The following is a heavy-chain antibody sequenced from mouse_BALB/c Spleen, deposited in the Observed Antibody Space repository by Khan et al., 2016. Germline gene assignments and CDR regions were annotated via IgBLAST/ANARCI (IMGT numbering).Heavy chain of an antibody. CDR3: ARDDQDYDAWFAS. V-gene: IGHV2-9*02. D-gene: IGHD2-4*01. J-gene: IGHJ3*01. CDR1: GFSLTNSG. Sequence: QVQLKESGPGLVAPSQSLSITCTVSGFSLTNSGVHWVRQPPGKGLDWLGVIWAGGSTDYNSAPMSRLSITKDNSQNQVFLKMNSLQTDDTAMYYCARDDQDYDAWFASWGQGTLVTVSA. CDR2: IWAGGST.